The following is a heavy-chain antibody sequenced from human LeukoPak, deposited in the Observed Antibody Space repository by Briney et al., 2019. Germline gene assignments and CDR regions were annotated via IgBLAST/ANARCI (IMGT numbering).Heavy chain of an antibody. Sequence: SETLSLTCTVSGGSISSYYWSWIRQPPGKGLEWIGYIYYSGSTNYNPSLKSRVIISVDTSKNQFSLKLSSVTAADTAVYYCASSDSSGYSNAFDIWGQGTMVTVSS. J-gene: IGHJ3*02. V-gene: IGHV4-59*01. CDR2: IYYSGST. D-gene: IGHD3-22*01. CDR3: ASSDSSGYSNAFDI. CDR1: GGSISSYY.